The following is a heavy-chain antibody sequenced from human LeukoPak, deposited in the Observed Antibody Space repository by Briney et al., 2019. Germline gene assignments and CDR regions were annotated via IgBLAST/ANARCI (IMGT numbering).Heavy chain of an antibody. Sequence: TSETLSLTCAVYGGSFSGYYWSWIRQPPGKGLEWIGEINHSGSTNYNPSLKSRVTISVDTSKNQFSLKLSSVTAADTAVYYCARGYYGGNPLLDYWGQGTLVTVSS. CDR3: ARGYYGGNPLLDY. CDR2: INHSGST. D-gene: IGHD4-23*01. J-gene: IGHJ4*02. V-gene: IGHV4-34*01. CDR1: GGSFSGYY.